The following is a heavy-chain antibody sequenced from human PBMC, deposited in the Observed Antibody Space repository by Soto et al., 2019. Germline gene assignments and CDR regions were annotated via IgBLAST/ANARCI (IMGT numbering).Heavy chain of an antibody. CDR1: GGSISSSSYY. V-gene: IGHV4-39*01. D-gene: IGHD3-9*01. CDR3: ARLPHALVDWSDNGFAP. Sequence: QLQLQESGPGLVKPSETLSLTCTVSGGSISSSSYYWGWIRQPPGKGLEWIGSIYDSGSTYYNPSRRSRVTSPLERSNAQFSLKKSSVTAADTAVYYCARLPHALVDWSDNGFAPWRQGTRVTVSS. J-gene: IGHJ5*02. CDR2: IYDSGST.